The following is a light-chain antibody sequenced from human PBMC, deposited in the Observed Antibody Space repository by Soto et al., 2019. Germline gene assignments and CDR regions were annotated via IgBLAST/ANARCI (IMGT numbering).Light chain of an antibody. CDR1: QSISSW. J-gene: IGKJ2*01. CDR2: KAS. V-gene: IGKV1-5*03. CDR3: QQYNSYSRVYT. Sequence: DIQMTQSPSTLSASVGDRVTITCRASQSISSWLAWYQQKPGKAPKLLIYKASSLESGVPSRFSGSRSGTEFTLTISSLQPDDFATYYCQQYNSYSRVYTFGQGTKLEIK.